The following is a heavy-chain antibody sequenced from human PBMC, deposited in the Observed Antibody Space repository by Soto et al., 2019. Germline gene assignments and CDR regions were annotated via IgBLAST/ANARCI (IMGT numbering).Heavy chain of an antibody. D-gene: IGHD3-10*01. V-gene: IGHV4-30-2*01. J-gene: IGHJ4*02. Sequence: PSETLSLTCAVSGGSISSGGYSWSWIRQPPGKGLEWIGYIYHSGSTNYNPSLKSRVTISVDTSKNQFSLKLSSVTAADTAVYYCARGWFGEFVSYFDYWGQGTLVTVSS. CDR1: GGSISSGGYS. CDR3: ARGWFGEFVSYFDY. CDR2: IYHSGST.